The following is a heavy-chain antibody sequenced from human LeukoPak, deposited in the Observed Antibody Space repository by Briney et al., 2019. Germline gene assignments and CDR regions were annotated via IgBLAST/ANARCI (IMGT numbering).Heavy chain of an antibody. D-gene: IGHD6-19*01. V-gene: IGHV3-53*01. CDR1: GFTVSTNY. J-gene: IGHJ4*02. CDR2: IYSGGST. CDR3: ARGVITVPGPLDY. Sequence: GGSLRLSCAASGFTVSTNYMSWVRQAPGKGLEWVSVIYSGGSTYYADSVQGRFTISRDNSQNTLYLQMNSLRAEETARYYCARGVITVPGPLDYWGQGTLVTVSS.